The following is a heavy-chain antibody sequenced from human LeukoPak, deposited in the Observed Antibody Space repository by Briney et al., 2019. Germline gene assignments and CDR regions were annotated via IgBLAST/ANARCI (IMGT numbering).Heavy chain of an antibody. CDR3: ARGPYCSSTTCNRGTFDI. Sequence: ASVKVSCKASGYTFTNYAISWVRQAPGQGLEWMGWISAYNGNTNYAQNFQGRVTMTTDTSTSTAYMGLRSLRSDDTAVYYCARGPYCSSTTCNRGTFDIWGQGTLVTVSS. J-gene: IGHJ3*02. CDR2: ISAYNGNT. V-gene: IGHV1-18*01. D-gene: IGHD2-2*02. CDR1: GYTFTNYA.